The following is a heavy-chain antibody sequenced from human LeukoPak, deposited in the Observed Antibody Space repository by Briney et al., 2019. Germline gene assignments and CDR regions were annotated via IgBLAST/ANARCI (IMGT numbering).Heavy chain of an antibody. CDR1: GITLSNYG. Sequence: PGGSLRLSCAVSGITLSNYGMSWVRQAPGKGLEWVAGISGSGGGTYCADSVKGRFTISRDNPKNTLYLQMNSLRAEDTAVYFCAKRGVVIRVILVGFHKEAYYFDSWGQGALVTVSS. D-gene: IGHD3-22*01. CDR3: AKRGVVIRVILVGFHKEAYYFDS. CDR2: ISGSGGGT. J-gene: IGHJ4*02. V-gene: IGHV3-23*01.